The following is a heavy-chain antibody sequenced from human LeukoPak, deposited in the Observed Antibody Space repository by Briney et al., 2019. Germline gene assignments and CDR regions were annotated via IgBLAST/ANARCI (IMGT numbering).Heavy chain of an antibody. CDR2: ISSSGSTI. D-gene: IGHD3-16*01. J-gene: IGHJ6*03. Sequence: GGSLRLSCAASGLTFSSYEMNWVRQAPGKGLEWVSYISSSGSTIYYADSVKGRFTISRDNAKNSLYLQMNSLRVEDTAVYYCAKAPRFGAHATEYYYYYMHVWGKGTTVTVSS. V-gene: IGHV3-48*03. CDR3: AKAPRFGAHATEYYYYYMHV. CDR1: GLTFSSYE.